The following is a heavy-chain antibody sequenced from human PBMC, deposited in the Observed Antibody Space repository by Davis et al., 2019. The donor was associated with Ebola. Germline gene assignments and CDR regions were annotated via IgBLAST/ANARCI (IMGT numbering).Heavy chain of an antibody. CDR1: GGSLSGYC. CDR2: IKHSGST. Sequence: MPSETLSLTCGVSGGSLSGYCWTWIRQTPGRGPEWIGEIKHSGSTKYSPSLRSRVTITLDTSKNQFSLKVTSVSAADTAVYYCATRRLSFEAIDYWGQGTLVTVSS. CDR3: ATRRLSFEAIDY. D-gene: IGHD1-26*01. V-gene: IGHV4-34*01. J-gene: IGHJ4*02.